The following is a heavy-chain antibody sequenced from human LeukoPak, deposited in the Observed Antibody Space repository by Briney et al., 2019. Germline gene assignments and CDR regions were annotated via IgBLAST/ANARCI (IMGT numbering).Heavy chain of an antibody. CDR2: VYYSGST. Sequence: KPSETLSLTCTVSGGSISSYYWSWIRQPPGKGLEWIGYVYYSGSTNYNPSLKSRVTISVDTSKNKFSLKLSSVTAADTAVYYCAVRGYIYGPFDYWRQGTLVTVSS. V-gene: IGHV4-59*08. CDR1: GGSISSYY. CDR3: AVRGYIYGPFDY. D-gene: IGHD5-18*01. J-gene: IGHJ4*02.